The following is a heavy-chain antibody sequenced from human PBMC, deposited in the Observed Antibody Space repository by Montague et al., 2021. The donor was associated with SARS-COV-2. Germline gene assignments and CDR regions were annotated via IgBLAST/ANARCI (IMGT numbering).Heavy chain of an antibody. D-gene: IGHD5-12*01. V-gene: IGHV4-59*01. J-gene: IGHJ4*02. CDR3: VREIDFRGSDYGDVASYFDY. Sequence: NPSLKSRVTLSLDTSKNQFSLKLSSVTAADTAVYYCVREIDFRGSDYGDVASYFDYWGQGTLGTVFS.